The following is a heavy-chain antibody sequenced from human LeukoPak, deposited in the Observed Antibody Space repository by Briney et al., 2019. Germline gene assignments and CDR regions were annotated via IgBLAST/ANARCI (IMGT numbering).Heavy chain of an antibody. CDR1: GFTFSSYS. CDR2: ISSSSSTI. Sequence: GGSLRLSCAASGFTFSSYSMNWVRQAPGKGLEWVSYISSSSSTIYYADSVKGRFTISRDNAKNSLYLQMNSLRAEDTAVYYCARDGIAAAGTFDPWGQGTLVTVSS. V-gene: IGHV3-48*04. CDR3: ARDGIAAAGTFDP. D-gene: IGHD6-13*01. J-gene: IGHJ5*02.